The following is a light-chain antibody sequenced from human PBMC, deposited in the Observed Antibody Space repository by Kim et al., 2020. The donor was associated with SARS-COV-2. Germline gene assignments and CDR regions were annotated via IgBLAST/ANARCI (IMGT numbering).Light chain of an antibody. CDR2: DVT. CDR3: CSYAGSYTWV. CDR1: GSDVGRYNF. J-gene: IGLJ3*02. V-gene: IGLV2-11*01. Sequence: QSALTQPRSVSGSPGQSVTISCTGTGSDVGRYNFVSWYQQYPGKAPKLMIFDVTKRPSGVPDRFSGSKSGNTASLTISGLQAEDEADYHCCSYAGSYTWVFGGGTKVTVL.